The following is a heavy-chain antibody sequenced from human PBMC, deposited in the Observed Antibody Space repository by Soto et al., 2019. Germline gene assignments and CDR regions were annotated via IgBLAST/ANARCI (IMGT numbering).Heavy chain of an antibody. CDR1: GGSITNGDYY. CDR3: ARDAPGEAPY. CDR2: INYRGTT. D-gene: IGHD2-2*01. V-gene: IGHV4-31*03. J-gene: IGHJ4*02. Sequence: QVQLQESGPGLVRPSQTLSLTCTVSGGSITNGDYYWNWIRQHPGKGLEWIGYINYRGTTFYNPSLKSRVFISVETSKNQCSLNLSSVTAADTAVYFCARDAPGEAPYWGQGTLVTVSS.